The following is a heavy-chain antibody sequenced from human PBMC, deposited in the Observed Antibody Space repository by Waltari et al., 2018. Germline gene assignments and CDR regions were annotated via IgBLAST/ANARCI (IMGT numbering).Heavy chain of an antibody. J-gene: IGHJ4*02. CDR2: IYHSGST. V-gene: IGHV4-4*02. D-gene: IGHD2-2*01. CDR3: AREVIDAVRRYFDY. Sequence: VQLVESGGGLIQPGGSLRLSCAASGFTVSSNYMSWVRQAPGKGLEWIGYIYHSGSTYYNPSLKSRVTISVDRSKNQFSLKLSSVTAADTAVYYCAREVIDAVRRYFDYWGQGTLVTVSS. CDR1: GFTVSSNY.